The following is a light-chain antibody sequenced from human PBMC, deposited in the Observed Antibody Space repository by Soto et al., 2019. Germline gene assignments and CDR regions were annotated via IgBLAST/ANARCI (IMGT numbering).Light chain of an antibody. CDR2: QDS. V-gene: IGLV3-1*01. J-gene: IGLJ1*01. Sequence: SYELTQPPSVSVSPGHTASITCSGDKLGDKYACWYQQKPGQSPVLVIYQDSKRPSGIPERFSGSNSGNTATLTISGTQAMDEADYYCQAWDSRNAVFGTGTQLTVL. CDR3: QAWDSRNAV. CDR1: KLGDKY.